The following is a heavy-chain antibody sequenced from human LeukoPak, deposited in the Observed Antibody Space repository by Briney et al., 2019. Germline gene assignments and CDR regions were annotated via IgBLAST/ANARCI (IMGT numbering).Heavy chain of an antibody. V-gene: IGHV1-2*02. Sequence: GASVKVSCKASGYTFTGYYVHWVRQAPGQGLEWMGWINPNSGGTNYAQKFQGRVTMTRDTSISTAFMEMTRLRSDDTAVYYCAREQYYGSGPYYMDVWGKGTTVTFSS. CDR3: AREQYYGSGPYYMDV. J-gene: IGHJ6*03. CDR1: GYTFTGYY. CDR2: INPNSGGT. D-gene: IGHD3-10*01.